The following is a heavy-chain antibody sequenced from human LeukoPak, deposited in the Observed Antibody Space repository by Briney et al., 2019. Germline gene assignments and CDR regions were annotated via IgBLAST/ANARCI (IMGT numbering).Heavy chain of an antibody. J-gene: IGHJ6*02. Sequence: SETLSLTCAVYGGSFSGYYWSWIRQPPGKGLEWIGEINHSGSTNYNPSLKSRVTISVDTSKNQFSLKLSSVTAADTAVYYCARHKGYYYYYGMDVWGQGTTVTVSS. CDR2: INHSGST. CDR3: ARHKGYYYYYGMDV. V-gene: IGHV4-34*01. CDR1: GGSFSGYY.